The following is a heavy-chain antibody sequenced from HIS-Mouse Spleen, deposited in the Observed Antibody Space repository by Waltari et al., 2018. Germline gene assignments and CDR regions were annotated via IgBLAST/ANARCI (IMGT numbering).Heavy chain of an antibody. J-gene: IGHJ2*01. CDR3: AREIPYSSSWYDWYFDL. Sequence: QLQLQESGPGLVKTSETLSLTCTVSGGSISSSSYYWGWIRQPPGKGLVWIGSIYYSGSTYYNPSLKSRVTISVDTSKNQFSLKLSSVTAADTAVYYCAREIPYSSSWYDWYFDLWGRGTLVTVSS. CDR1: GGSISSSSYY. V-gene: IGHV4-39*07. CDR2: IYYSGST. D-gene: IGHD6-13*01.